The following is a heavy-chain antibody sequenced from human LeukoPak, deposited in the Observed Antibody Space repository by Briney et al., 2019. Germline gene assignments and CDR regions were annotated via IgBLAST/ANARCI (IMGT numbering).Heavy chain of an antibody. CDR2: IKEDGSEK. J-gene: IGHJ4*02. CDR3: ARLPKGSGYLDY. CDR1: GFTFSNYW. V-gene: IGHV3-7*01. Sequence: PGGSLRLSCAASGFTFSNYWMSWVRQTPGKGLEWVANIKEDGSEKYYVDSVKGRFTISRDNAKNSLYLQMNSLRAGDTAVYFCARLPKGSGYLDYWGQGALVTVSS.